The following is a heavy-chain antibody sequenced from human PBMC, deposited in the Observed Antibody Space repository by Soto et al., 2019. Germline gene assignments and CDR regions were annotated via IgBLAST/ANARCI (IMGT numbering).Heavy chain of an antibody. CDR1: GYTFTRSG. J-gene: IGHJ6*01. Sequence: GASVKVSCRASGYTFTRSGISWVRQAPGQGLEWMGWISTYNGDTNYAQTFQGRVTMTTDTSTSTVYMELRSLRSDDTAVYYCAREGGAPYYYYGKYDWGQGTPVTVSS. D-gene: IGHD3-10*01. CDR3: AREGGAPYYYYGKYD. CDR2: ISTYNGDT. V-gene: IGHV1-18*01.